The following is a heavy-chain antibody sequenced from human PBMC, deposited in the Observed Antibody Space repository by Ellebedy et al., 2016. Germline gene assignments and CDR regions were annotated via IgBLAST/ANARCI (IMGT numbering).Heavy chain of an antibody. V-gene: IGHV3-23*01. D-gene: IGHD2-21*02. CDR1: GFTFSSYA. J-gene: IGHJ6*02. CDR3: AKGGFAVVTALPYRYGMDV. Sequence: GESLKISCAASGFTFSSYAMSWVRQAPGKGLEWVSAISGSGGSTYYADSVKGRFTISRDNSKNTLYLQMNSLRAEDTAVYYCAKGGFAVVTALPYRYGMDVWGQGTTVTVSS. CDR2: ISGSGGST.